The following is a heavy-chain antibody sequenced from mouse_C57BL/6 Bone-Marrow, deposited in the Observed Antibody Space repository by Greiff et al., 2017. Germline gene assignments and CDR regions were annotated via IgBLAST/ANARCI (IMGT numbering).Heavy chain of an antibody. CDR3: ARDRLGSYYFDF. Sequence: EVPLVESGGGLVKPGGSLKLSCASSGFTFSSYAMSSVRQTPEKRLAWVATISDGGSYTYYPDNVKGRFTSSRDNAKNNLYLQMSHLKSEDTAMYYCARDRLGSYYFDFWGKGTTLTVSS. CDR1: GFTFSSYA. CDR2: ISDGGSYT. D-gene: IGHD4-1*01. V-gene: IGHV5-4*01. J-gene: IGHJ2*01.